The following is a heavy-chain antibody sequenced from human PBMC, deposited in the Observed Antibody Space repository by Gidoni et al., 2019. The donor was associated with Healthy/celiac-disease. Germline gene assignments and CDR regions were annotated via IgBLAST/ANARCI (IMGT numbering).Heavy chain of an antibody. D-gene: IGHD3-22*01. Sequence: QVQLQESGPGLVKPSQTLSPTCTVSGGSISSYYWSWIRQPPGKGLEWIGCIYYSGSTNYNPSLKSRVTISVDTSKNQFSLKLSSVTAADTAVYYCARVDYYYDSSGYSGSPDAFDIWGQGTMVTVSS. CDR2: IYYSGST. CDR3: ARVDYYYDSSGYSGSPDAFDI. CDR1: GGSISSYY. J-gene: IGHJ3*02. V-gene: IGHV4-59*01.